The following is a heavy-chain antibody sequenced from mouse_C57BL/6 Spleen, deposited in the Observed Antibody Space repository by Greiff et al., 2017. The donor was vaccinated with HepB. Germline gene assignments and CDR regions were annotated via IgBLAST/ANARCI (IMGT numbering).Heavy chain of an antibody. CDR1: GFTFSSYA. V-gene: IGHV5-4*01. CDR3: ARGGTGTNYFDY. J-gene: IGHJ2*01. Sequence: EVQLQESGGGLVKPGGSLKLSCAASGFTFSSYAMSWVRQTPEKRLEWVATISDGGSYTYYPDNVKGRFTISRDNAKNNLYLQMSHLKSEDTAMYYCARGGTGTNYFDYWGQGTTLTVSS. D-gene: IGHD4-1*01. CDR2: ISDGGSYT.